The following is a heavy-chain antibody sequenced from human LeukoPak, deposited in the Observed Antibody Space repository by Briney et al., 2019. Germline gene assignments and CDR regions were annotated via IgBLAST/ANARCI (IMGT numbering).Heavy chain of an antibody. CDR3: AKSLLTTASGTGRAFDL. D-gene: IGHD1-26*01. V-gene: IGHV3-23*01. CDR1: GFTFSSYA. J-gene: IGHJ3*01. Sequence: GGSLRLSCAASGFTFSSYAMSWVRQAPGKGLEWVSAFSGSGGSTYYADSVKGRFTISRDNSKNTLYLQMNSLRADDTAEYYCAKSLLTTASGTGRAFDLWGQGTMVTVSS. CDR2: FSGSGGST.